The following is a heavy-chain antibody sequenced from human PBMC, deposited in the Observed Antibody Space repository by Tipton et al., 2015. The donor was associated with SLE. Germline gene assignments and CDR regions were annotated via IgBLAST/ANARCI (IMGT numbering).Heavy chain of an antibody. D-gene: IGHD6-6*01. CDR2: ISYDGDNK. CDR1: EFTFTTCG. V-gene: IGHV3-30*18. Sequence: SLRLSCAASEFTFTTCGMHWVRQAPGKGLEWVSIISYDGDNKYYADSVKGRFTVSRDNSKKTLFLRMNSLRAEDTAVYYCAKRRIAARLGGGYWYFDLWGRGTLVTVSS. J-gene: IGHJ2*01. CDR3: AKRRIAARLGGGYWYFDL.